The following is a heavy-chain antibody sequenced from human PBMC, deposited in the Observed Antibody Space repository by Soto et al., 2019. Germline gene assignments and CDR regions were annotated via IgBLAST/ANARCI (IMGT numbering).Heavy chain of an antibody. CDR2: ISGSGGST. CDR3: ATPIGKEHCSGGSCYSGGDY. Sequence: EVQLLESGGGLVQPGGSLRLSCAASGFTFFSYAMTWVRQAPGRGLEWVSGISGSGGSTDYADSVKGRFTISRDNSKNTLHRQMRAQRAEDPAVYFCATPIGKEHCSGGSCYSGGDYWGQGTLVTVSS. D-gene: IGHD2-15*01. CDR1: GFTFFSYA. V-gene: IGHV3-23*01. J-gene: IGHJ4*02.